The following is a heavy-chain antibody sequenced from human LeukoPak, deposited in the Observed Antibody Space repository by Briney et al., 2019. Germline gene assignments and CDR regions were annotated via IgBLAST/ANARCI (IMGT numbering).Heavy chain of an antibody. V-gene: IGHV3-23*01. CDR3: AKDSSGYTLYYYYGMDV. CDR2: ISGSGGST. Sequence: GGSLRLSCAASGFTFSSYAMSWVRQAPGKGLEWVSAISGSGGSTYYADSVKGRFTISRDNSKNTLYLQMNSLRAEDTAVYYCAKDSSGYTLYYYYGMDVWGQGTTVTVSS. D-gene: IGHD3-22*01. CDR1: GFTFSSYA. J-gene: IGHJ6*02.